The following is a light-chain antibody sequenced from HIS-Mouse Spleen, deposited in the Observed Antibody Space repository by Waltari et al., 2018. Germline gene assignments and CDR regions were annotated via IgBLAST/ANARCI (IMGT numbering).Light chain of an antibody. CDR1: SRDVGRYHL. CDR3: CSYAGSSTWV. V-gene: IGLV2-23*01. J-gene: IGLJ3*02. CDR2: EGS. Sequence: QSALTQPASVSGSPGQSITISCTGTSRDVGRYHLVSWYQQHPGKAPKLMIYEGSKRPSGVSNRFSGSKSGNTASLTISGLQAEDEADYYCCSYAGSSTWVFGGGTKLTVL.